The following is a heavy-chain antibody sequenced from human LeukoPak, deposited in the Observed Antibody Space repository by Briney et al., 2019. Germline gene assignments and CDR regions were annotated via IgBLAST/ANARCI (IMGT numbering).Heavy chain of an antibody. J-gene: IGHJ5*02. D-gene: IGHD2-15*01. V-gene: IGHV3-15*05. Sequence: PGGSLRLSCAASGFTFSNAWMSWVRQAPGKGLEWVGRIKSKTDGGTTDYAAPVKGRFTISRDNSKNTLYLQMNSLRAEDTAVYYCAKRVAATPDWFDPWGQGTLVTVSS. CDR3: AKRVAATPDWFDP. CDR1: GFTFSNAW. CDR2: IKSKTDGGTT.